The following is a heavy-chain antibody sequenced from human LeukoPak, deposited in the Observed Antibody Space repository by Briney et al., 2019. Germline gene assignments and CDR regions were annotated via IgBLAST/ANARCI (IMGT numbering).Heavy chain of an antibody. CDR3: ASSLLTRGWKLDY. CDR1: GFTFSTYS. Sequence: GGSLRFSCAASGFTFSTYSMHWDRQAPGKGLEWVSFISSTSRSIYNADSVKGPFTISRDNAKNSLYLQINSLRAEDTAVYYCASSLLTRGWKLDYWGQGTLVTVSS. D-gene: IGHD1-26*01. CDR2: ISSTSRSI. V-gene: IGHV3-48*01. J-gene: IGHJ4*02.